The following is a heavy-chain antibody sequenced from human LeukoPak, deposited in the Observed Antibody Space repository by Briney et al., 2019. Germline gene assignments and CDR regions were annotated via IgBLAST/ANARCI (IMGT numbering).Heavy chain of an antibody. J-gene: IGHJ4*02. D-gene: IGHD3-22*01. CDR3: ATQWSSGYYSVGY. V-gene: IGHV5-51*01. CDR1: GYSFTSYW. Sequence: GESLKISCKGSGYSFTSYWIGWVRQMPGKGLEWMGIIYPGDSDTRYSPSFQGQVTISADKSISTAYLQWSSLKASDTAMYYSATQWSSGYYSVGYWGQGTLVTVSS. CDR2: IYPGDSDT.